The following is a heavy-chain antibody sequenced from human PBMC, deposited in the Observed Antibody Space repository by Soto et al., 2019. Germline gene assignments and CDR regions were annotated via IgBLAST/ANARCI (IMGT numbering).Heavy chain of an antibody. CDR2: ISYDGNNK. J-gene: IGHJ6*02. CDR3: AKGGSGNYLTYYYYYGMDV. D-gene: IGHD3-22*01. CDR1: GFSLSNNG. Sequence: QAGGSLRLSCAASGFSLSNNGMRWVRQAPGKGLEWVAVISYDGNNKYYADSVKGRFTISRDNSKNTVYLEMNNLRAEDTAMYYCAKGGSGNYLTYYYYYGMDVWGQGTTVTVSS. V-gene: IGHV3-30*18.